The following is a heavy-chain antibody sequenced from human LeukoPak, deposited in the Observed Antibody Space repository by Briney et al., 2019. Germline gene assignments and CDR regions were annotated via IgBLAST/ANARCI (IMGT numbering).Heavy chain of an antibody. V-gene: IGHV3-64D*06. CDR1: GFTFSLYA. J-gene: IGHJ1*01. CDR2: ITSNGGST. Sequence: GRSMRLSCSASGFTFSLYAIHWVRQAPGRGLEYVSAITSNGGSTYYADSVKGRFTISRDNSTNTLYLHMSTLRPEETAVYYCAYSCGYYHWGQGTLVTVSS. D-gene: IGHD3-22*01. CDR3: AYSCGYYH.